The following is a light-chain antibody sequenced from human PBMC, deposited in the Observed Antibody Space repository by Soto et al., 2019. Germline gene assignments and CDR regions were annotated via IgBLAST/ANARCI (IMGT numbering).Light chain of an antibody. Sequence: DIVMTQSPDSLAVSLGERATINCKSTQSVLYSPNNKNYLAWYQQKPGQPPKLLIYWASIRESGVPDRFSGSGSGTDFTLTISSLQAEDVAVYYCQQYYSSPPYTFGQGTKLEIK. V-gene: IGKV4-1*01. CDR3: QQYYSSPPYT. CDR1: QSVLYSPNNKNY. CDR2: WAS. J-gene: IGKJ2*01.